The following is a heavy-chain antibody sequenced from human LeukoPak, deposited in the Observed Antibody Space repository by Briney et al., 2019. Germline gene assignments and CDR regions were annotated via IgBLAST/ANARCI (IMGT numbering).Heavy chain of an antibody. CDR3: ARTEEVVPAAKPYYFDY. Sequence: GGSLRLSCAASGFSFSDYYMSWFRQAPGKGLEWVSYIDKSGSSKYYADSVKGRFTISRDNAKNSLYLQMNSLRAEDTAVYYCARTEEVVPAAKPYYFDYWGQGTLVTVSS. D-gene: IGHD2-2*01. CDR1: GFSFSDYY. V-gene: IGHV3-11*04. CDR2: IDKSGSSK. J-gene: IGHJ4*02.